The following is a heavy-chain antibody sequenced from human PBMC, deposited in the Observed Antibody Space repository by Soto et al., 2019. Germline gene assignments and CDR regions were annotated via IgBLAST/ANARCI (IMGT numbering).Heavy chain of an antibody. CDR3: ARDLYSSLVLGY. CDR2: IWYDGSNK. V-gene: IGHV3-33*01. CDR1: GFTFSSYG. D-gene: IGHD6-6*01. Sequence: GSLRLSCAASGFTFSSYGMHWVRQAPGKGLEWVAVIWYDGSNKYYADSVKGRFTISRDNSKNTLYLQMNSPRAEDTAVYYCARDLYSSLVLGYWGQGTLVTVSS. J-gene: IGHJ4*02.